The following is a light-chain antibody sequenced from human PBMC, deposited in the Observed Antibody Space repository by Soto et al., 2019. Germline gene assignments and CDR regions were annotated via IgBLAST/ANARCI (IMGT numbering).Light chain of an antibody. Sequence: EIMMTQSPATLSVSPGQTATLSCRSSQSVSNNVAWYQQKPGQAPRLVIYAASTRATGIPARFSGSGSGTEFTLTISSLQSEDFAVYFCQQFNTWPSFGGGTKVEI. CDR2: AAS. CDR3: QQFNTWPS. CDR1: QSVSNN. J-gene: IGKJ4*01. V-gene: IGKV3-15*01.